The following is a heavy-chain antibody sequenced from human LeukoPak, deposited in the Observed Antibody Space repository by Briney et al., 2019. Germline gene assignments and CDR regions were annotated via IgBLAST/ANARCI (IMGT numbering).Heavy chain of an antibody. CDR1: GYTFTGYY. CDR2: INPNSGGT. V-gene: IGHV1-2*02. J-gene: IGHJ4*02. Sequence: GASVKVSCKASGYTFTGYYMHWVRQAPGQGLEWMGWINPNSGGTNYAQKFQGRVTMTRDTSISTAYMELSRLRSDDTAVYYCARGNAILTGYYRLSFDYWGQGTLVTVSS. CDR3: ARGNAILTGYYRLSFDY. D-gene: IGHD3-9*01.